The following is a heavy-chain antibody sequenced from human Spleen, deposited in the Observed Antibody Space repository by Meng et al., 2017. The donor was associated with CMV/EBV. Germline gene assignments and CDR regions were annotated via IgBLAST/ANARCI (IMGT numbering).Heavy chain of an antibody. V-gene: IGHV3-30*04. CDR3: TREWAFSYSSSWYYGMDV. CDR2: ISHDGINK. CDR1: GFIFSRYA. J-gene: IGHJ6*02. Sequence: GESLKISCAASGFIFSRYAMHWVRQAPGKGPEWVAVISHDGINKYYADSVKGRFTVSRDNSENTLYLQMNSLRAEDTAVYYCTREWAFSYSSSWYYGMDVWGQGTTVTVSS. D-gene: IGHD6-13*01.